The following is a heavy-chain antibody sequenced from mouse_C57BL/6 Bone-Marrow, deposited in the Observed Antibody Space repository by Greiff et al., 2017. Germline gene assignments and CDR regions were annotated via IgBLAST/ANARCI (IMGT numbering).Heavy chain of an antibody. CDR2: INPSTGGT. V-gene: IGHV1-42*01. CDR1: GYSFTGYY. CDR3: ARSINYYEISDY. J-gene: IGHJ2*01. D-gene: IGHD1-1*01. Sequence: EVKLMESGPELVKPGASVKISCKASGYSFTGYYMNWVKQSPEKSLEWIGEINPSTGGTTYNQKFKAKATLTVDKSSSTAYMQLQSLTSEDSAVYYCARSINYYEISDYWGQGTTLTVSS.